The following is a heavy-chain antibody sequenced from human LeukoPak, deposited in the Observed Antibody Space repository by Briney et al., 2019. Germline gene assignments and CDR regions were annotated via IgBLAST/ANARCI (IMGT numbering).Heavy chain of an antibody. V-gene: IGHV5-51*01. CDR2: IYPGDSDT. D-gene: IGHD5/OR15-5a*01. CDR3: ARQRVSRGSDGFDI. CDR1: GYSFTSFW. Sequence: LGESLKISCKVSGYSFTSFWIGWVRQMPGKGLEWMGIIYPGDSDTRYTPSFQGQVTISADKSIATAYLQWSSLKASDTAMYHCARQRVSRGSDGFDIWGQGTMVTVSS. J-gene: IGHJ3*02.